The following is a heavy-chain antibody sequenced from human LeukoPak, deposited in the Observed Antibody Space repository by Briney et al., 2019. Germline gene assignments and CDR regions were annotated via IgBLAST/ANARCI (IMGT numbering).Heavy chain of an antibody. CDR2: ISGSGGST. Sequence: PGGSLRLSCAASGFNLRSYAMSWVRQAPGKGLEWVSAISGSGGSTYYADSVKGRFTISRDNSKNTLYVQMNSLRAEDTAVYYCAKDAYYDFWSGYPPHYWGQGTLVTVSS. CDR1: GFNLRSYA. V-gene: IGHV3-23*01. J-gene: IGHJ4*02. CDR3: AKDAYYDFWSGYPPHY. D-gene: IGHD3-3*01.